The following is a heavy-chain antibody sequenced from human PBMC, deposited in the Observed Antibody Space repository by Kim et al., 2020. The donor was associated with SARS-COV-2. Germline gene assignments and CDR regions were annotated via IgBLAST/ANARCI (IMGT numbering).Heavy chain of an antibody. Sequence: SETLSLTCTVSGGSISSGGYYWSWIRQHPGKGLEWIGYIYYSGSTYYNPSLKSRVTISVDTSKNQFSLKLSSVTAADTAVYYCARDVSSSWSPDGVWGQGTLVTVSS. V-gene: IGHV4-31*03. J-gene: IGHJ4*02. CDR1: GGSISSGGYY. CDR3: ARDVSSSWSPDGV. D-gene: IGHD6-13*01. CDR2: IYYSGST.